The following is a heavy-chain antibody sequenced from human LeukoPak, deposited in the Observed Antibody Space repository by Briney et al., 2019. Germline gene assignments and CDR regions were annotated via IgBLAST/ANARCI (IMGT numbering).Heavy chain of an antibody. V-gene: IGHV3-15*01. CDR3: TTLLWFGESTQYFDY. D-gene: IGHD3-10*01. Sequence: PGGTLRLSCVASGFTFSNAWMSWIRQAPGKGLECGGRIKSKTDGVTRDSAAPVKGRFTISRDDSKNTLYLQMNSMKTEDTAVYYCTTLLWFGESTQYFDYWGQGTLVTVSS. CDR2: IKSKTDGVTR. J-gene: IGHJ4*02. CDR1: GFTFSNAW.